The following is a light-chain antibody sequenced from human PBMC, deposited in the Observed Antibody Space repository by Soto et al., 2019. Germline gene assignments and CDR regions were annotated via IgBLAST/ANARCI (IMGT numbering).Light chain of an antibody. V-gene: IGKV3-20*01. CDR3: QQYGSSPGT. CDR1: QSVTNNC. Sequence: EIVLTQSPGTLSLSPGEGATLSCRASQSVTNNCLAWFQQKPGQAPRLLIYGAFIRATGIPDRFSGSGSGTDFTLTISRLAPEDFAMHYCQQYGSSPGTFGQGTKVEVK. CDR2: GAF. J-gene: IGKJ1*01.